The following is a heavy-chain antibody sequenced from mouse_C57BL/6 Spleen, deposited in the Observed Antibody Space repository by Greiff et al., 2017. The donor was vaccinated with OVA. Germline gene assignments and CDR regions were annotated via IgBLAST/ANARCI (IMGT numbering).Heavy chain of an antibody. CDR1: GYTFTSYW. CDR3: ARWGNANLFFDC. D-gene: IGHD2-1*01. J-gene: IGHJ2*01. V-gene: IGHV1-69*01. CDR2: IDPSGSYT. Sequence: QVQLQQPGAELVMPGASVKLSCKASGYTFTSYWMHWVKQRPGQGLEWIGEIDPSGSYTNYNQKFKGKSTLTVDKSSSTAYMQLSSLTSEDSAVYYCARWGNANLFFDCWGQGTTLTVSS.